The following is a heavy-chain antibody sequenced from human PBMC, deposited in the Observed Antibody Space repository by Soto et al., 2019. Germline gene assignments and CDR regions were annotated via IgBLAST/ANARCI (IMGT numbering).Heavy chain of an antibody. D-gene: IGHD3-3*01. Sequence: VQLLESGGGLVQPGGSLRLSCAASGFTFSSYAMSWVRQAPGKGLEWVSAISGSGGSTYYADSVKGRFTISRDNSKNTLYLQMNSLRAEDTAVYYCAVSLITIFGVVPASFDYWGQGTLVTVSS. V-gene: IGHV3-23*01. CDR3: AVSLITIFGVVPASFDY. J-gene: IGHJ4*02. CDR2: ISGSGGST. CDR1: GFTFSSYA.